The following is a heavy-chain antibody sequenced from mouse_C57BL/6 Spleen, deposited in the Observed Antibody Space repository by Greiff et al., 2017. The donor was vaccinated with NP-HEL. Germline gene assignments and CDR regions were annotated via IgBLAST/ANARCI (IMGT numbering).Heavy chain of an antibody. CDR1: GYTFTSYW. CDR2: IGPSDSYT. D-gene: IGHD1-2*01. CDR3: ARRGGYYGGGAWFAY. Sequence: QVQLQQPGAELVKPGASVKLSCKASGYTFTSYWMQWVKQRPGQGLEWIGEIGPSDSYTNYTQTFKGKATLTVDTSYTTAYMQLRSRTSSDSAVYDCARRGGYYGGGAWFAYWGQGTRVTVSA. V-gene: IGHV1-50*01. J-gene: IGHJ3*01.